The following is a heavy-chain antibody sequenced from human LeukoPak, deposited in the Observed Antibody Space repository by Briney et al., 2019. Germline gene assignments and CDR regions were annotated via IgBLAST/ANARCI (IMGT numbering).Heavy chain of an antibody. CDR2: ISGSGDST. Sequence: PGGSLRLSCAASGFTFTTYAMSWVRQAPGKGLEWVSAISGSGDSTNYADSVKGRFTISRDNSKNTLYLQMNSLRAEDTAVYYCAKAAIRGVIWYYFDYWGQGTLVTASS. D-gene: IGHD3-10*01. V-gene: IGHV3-23*01. J-gene: IGHJ4*02. CDR3: AKAAIRGVIWYYFDY. CDR1: GFTFTTYA.